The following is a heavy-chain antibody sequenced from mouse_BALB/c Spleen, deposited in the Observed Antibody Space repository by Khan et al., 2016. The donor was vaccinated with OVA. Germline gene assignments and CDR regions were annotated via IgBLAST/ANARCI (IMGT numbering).Heavy chain of an antibody. CDR2: VNSDGDYT. D-gene: IGHD2-1*01. V-gene: IGHV5-9-3*01. CDR1: GFTFSTYA. J-gene: IGHJ3*01. CDR3: ARSAYGNFAY. Sequence: EVKLVESGGGLVKPGGSLKLSCAASGFTFSTYAMSWVRQTPERRLEWVATVNSDGDYTFYPDNVTGRFTISRDNAKNTLYLQMSSLRSEDTAMYYCARSAYGNFAYWGQGTLVTVSA.